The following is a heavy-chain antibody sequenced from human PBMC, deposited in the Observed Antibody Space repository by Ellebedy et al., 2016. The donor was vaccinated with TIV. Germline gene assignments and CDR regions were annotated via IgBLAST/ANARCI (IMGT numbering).Heavy chain of an antibody. CDR1: RGTFSSSYT. D-gene: IGHD6-6*01. CDR2: IAPYNGNT. Sequence: ASVKVSXKTSRGTFSSSYTINWVRQATGQGLEWMGWIAPYNGNTNYARKFQGRVTMTTDTSTSTAYMELRSLRSDDTAVYYCARSDFTSSLDYWGQGTLVTVSS. J-gene: IGHJ4*02. CDR3: ARSDFTSSLDY. V-gene: IGHV1-18*01.